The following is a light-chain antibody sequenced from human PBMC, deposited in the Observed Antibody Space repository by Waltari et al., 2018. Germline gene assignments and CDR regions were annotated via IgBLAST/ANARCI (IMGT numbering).Light chain of an antibody. CDR1: QSVNNY. CDR3: QQRANWLT. J-gene: IGKJ4*01. CDR2: DAS. V-gene: IGKV3-11*01. Sequence: EIVLTQSPATLSLSPGERATLSCRASQSVNNYLAWYQQRPGQAPRLLIYDASNRATGIPARFSGSGFGTDFTLTISTLEPEEFAVYYCQQRANWLTFGGGTKVEIK.